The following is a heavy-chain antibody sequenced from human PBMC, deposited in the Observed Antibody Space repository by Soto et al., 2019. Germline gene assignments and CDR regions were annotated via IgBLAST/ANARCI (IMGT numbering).Heavy chain of an antibody. D-gene: IGHD1-20*01. CDR2: IRSKAYGGTT. J-gene: IGHJ4*02. CDR1: GFTFGDYA. V-gene: IGHV3-49*03. CDR3: SRDITVTPVY. Sequence: GGSLRLSCTASGFTFGDYAMSWFRQAPGKGLEWVGFIRSKAYGGTTEYADSVKGRFTVSRDNTRNTLYLEMRSLRAEDTAVYYCSRDITVTPVYWGQGTLVTVSS.